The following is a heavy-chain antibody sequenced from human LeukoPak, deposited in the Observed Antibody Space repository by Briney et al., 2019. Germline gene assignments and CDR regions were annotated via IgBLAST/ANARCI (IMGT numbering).Heavy chain of an antibody. CDR1: GGSISSYY. D-gene: IGHD4-17*01. J-gene: IGHJ4*02. CDR2: IYYSGST. CDR3: ARGTGDYEFVY. V-gene: IGHV4-59*01. Sequence: PSETLSLTCTVSGGSISSYYWCWIRQPPGKGLEWIGYIYYSGSTNYNPSLKSRVTISVDTSKNQFSLKLSSVTAADTAVYYCARGTGDYEFVYWGQGTLVTVSS.